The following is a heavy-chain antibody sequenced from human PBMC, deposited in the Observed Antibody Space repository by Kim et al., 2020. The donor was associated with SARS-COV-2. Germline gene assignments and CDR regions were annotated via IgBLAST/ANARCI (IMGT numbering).Heavy chain of an antibody. V-gene: IGHV4-34*01. J-gene: IGHJ4*02. Sequence: SQTLSLTCAVYGGSFSGYYWSWIRQPPGKGLEWIGEINHSGSTNYNPSLKSRVTISVDTSKNQFSLKLSSVTAADTAVYYCARRNSSGWKDCGFDYWGQGTLVTVSS. D-gene: IGHD6-19*01. CDR2: INHSGST. CDR1: GGSFSGYY. CDR3: ARRNSSGWKDCGFDY.